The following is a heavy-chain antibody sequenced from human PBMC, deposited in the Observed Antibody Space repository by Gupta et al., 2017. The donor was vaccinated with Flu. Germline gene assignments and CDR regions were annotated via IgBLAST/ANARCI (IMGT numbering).Heavy chain of an antibody. CDR1: GFTFSNAW. D-gene: IGHD2-8*01. CDR3: TTDLTPYCTNGVCYSESFDY. J-gene: IGHJ4*02. Sequence: EVQLVESGGGLVKPGGSLRLSCAASGFTFSNAWMSWVRQAPGKGLEWVGRIKSKTDGGTTDYAAPVKGRFTISRDDSKNTLYLQMNSLKTEDTAVYYCTTDLTPYCTNGVCYSESFDYWAREPWSPSPQ. V-gene: IGHV3-15*01. CDR2: IKSKTDGGTT.